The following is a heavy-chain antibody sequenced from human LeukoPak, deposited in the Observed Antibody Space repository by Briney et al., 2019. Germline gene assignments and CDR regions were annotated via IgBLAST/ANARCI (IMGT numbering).Heavy chain of an antibody. D-gene: IGHD5-24*01. CDR2: IQKDGSDK. Sequence: GGSLRLSCAASGFTFSTHWMSWLRQAPGKGLEWVALIQKDGSDKYYVDSVKGRFTISRDNAKNSLYLQMNGLRADDTAVYYCAGDEGWTFDIWGQGTKVTVSS. CDR3: AGDEGWTFDI. CDR1: GFTFSTHW. J-gene: IGHJ3*02. V-gene: IGHV3-7*01.